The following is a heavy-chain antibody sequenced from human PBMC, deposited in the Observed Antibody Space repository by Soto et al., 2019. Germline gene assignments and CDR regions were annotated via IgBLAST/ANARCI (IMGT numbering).Heavy chain of an antibody. CDR3: AKDPSLIAAAGTTPRCFDY. V-gene: IGHV3-23*01. D-gene: IGHD6-13*01. CDR2: ISGSGGST. CDR1: GFTFSSYA. J-gene: IGHJ4*02. Sequence: EVQLLESGGSLVQPGGSLRLSCAASGFTFSSYAMSWVRQAPGKGLEWVSAISGSGGSTYYADSVKGRFTISRNDSKNTLYMQINSLRAADTALYYFAKDPSLIAAAGTTPRCFDYWGQGTLVTVSS.